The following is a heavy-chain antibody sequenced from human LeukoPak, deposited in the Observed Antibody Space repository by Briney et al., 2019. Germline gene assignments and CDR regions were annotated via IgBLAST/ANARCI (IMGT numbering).Heavy chain of an antibody. J-gene: IGHJ4*02. Sequence: ASLKVSCKASGYTFTSYGITWVRQAPGQGLEWMGWISGYNGNTHYAQKLQGSVTMTTDTSTSTAYMELRSLRSDDTAVYYCAKDRSSGISGDFDYWGQGTLVTVSS. CDR1: GYTFTSYG. CDR2: ISGYNGNT. V-gene: IGHV1-18*01. CDR3: AKDRSSGISGDFDY. D-gene: IGHD6-25*01.